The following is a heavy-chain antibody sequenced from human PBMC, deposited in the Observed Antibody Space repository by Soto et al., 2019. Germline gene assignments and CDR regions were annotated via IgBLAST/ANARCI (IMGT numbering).Heavy chain of an antibody. J-gene: IGHJ4*02. CDR2: IWNNGINK. Sequence: GGSLRLSCAASGFTFSTYAMHWVRQAPGKGLEWVTMIWNNGINKYYADSVKGRFTISRDNSKNTLHLQMNSLRAEDTAVYYCATDPPNSGWSFACWGQGTLVTVSS. D-gene: IGHD6-19*01. CDR3: ATDPPNSGWSFAC. V-gene: IGHV3-33*01. CDR1: GFTFSTYA.